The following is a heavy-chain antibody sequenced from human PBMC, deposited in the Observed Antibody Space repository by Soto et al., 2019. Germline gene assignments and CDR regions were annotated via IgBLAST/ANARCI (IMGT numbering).Heavy chain of an antibody. CDR3: ARGWFGEFMYYFDY. Sequence: QVQLVQSGAEVKKPGASVKVSCKASGYTFINYAFSWVRQAPGQGLEWMGWISAYNGNTNYAQKLQGRVTMTTDTSKSPAYMALRSLRSDDTAVYYCARGWFGEFMYYFDYWGQGTLVTVSS. CDR2: ISAYNGNT. CDR1: GYTFINYA. J-gene: IGHJ4*02. D-gene: IGHD3-10*01. V-gene: IGHV1-18*01.